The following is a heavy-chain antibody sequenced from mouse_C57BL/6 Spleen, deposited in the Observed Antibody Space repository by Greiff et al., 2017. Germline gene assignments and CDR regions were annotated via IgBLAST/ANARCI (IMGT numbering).Heavy chain of an antibody. V-gene: IGHV3-8*01. J-gene: IGHJ1*03. CDR1: GYSITSDY. D-gene: IGHD2-3*01. Sequence: EVQLQQSGPGLAKPSQTLSLTCSVTGYSITSDYWNWIRKFPGNKLEYMWYISYSGSTYYNPSLKIRISITRDTSKNQYYLQLNSVTTEDTATYYCARSSPLYDGYLYWYFDVWGTGTTVTVSS. CDR2: ISYSGST. CDR3: ARSSPLYDGYLYWYFDV.